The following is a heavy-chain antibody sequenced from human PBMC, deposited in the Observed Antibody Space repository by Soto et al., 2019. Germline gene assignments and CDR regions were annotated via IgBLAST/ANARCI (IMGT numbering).Heavy chain of an antibody. D-gene: IGHD4-4*01. CDR2: ISYDGSNK. CDR3: ARDRHSNYIYYYNGMDV. Sequence: QVQLVESGGGVVQPGRSLRLSCAASGFTFSSYAMHWVRQAPGKGLEWVAVISYDGSNKYYADAVKGRFTISRDNSENTLELQMNSRRAEDTAVYYCARDRHSNYIYYYNGMDVWGQGTTVTGSS. V-gene: IGHV3-30-3*01. CDR1: GFTFSSYA. J-gene: IGHJ6*02.